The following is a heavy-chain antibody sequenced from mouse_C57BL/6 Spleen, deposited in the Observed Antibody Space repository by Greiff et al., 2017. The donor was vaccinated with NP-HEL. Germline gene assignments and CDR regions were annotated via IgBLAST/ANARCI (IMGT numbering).Heavy chain of an antibody. Sequence: QVQLKESGPGLVQPSQSLSITCTVSGFSLTSYGVHWVRQSPGKGLEWLGVIWSGGSTDYNAAFISRLSISKDNSKSQVFFKMNSLQADDTAIYYCARKGTTVVATDYYAMDYWGQGTSVTVSS. CDR1: GFSLTSYG. CDR3: ARKGTTVVATDYYAMDY. D-gene: IGHD1-1*01. V-gene: IGHV2-2*01. J-gene: IGHJ4*01. CDR2: IWSGGST.